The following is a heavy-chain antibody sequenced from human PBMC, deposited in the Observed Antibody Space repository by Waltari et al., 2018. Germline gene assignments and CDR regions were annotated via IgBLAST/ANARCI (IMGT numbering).Heavy chain of an antibody. D-gene: IGHD5-12*01. CDR1: GFTFSDYY. CDR3: VRDDGKDGYKY. CDR2: IRNKDKRYTT. Sequence: EVQLVESGGGLVQPGGSLRLSCAASGFTFSDYYMDWVRQAPGKGLEGVGRIRNKDKRYTTDYAASVAGRFSFSRDDSKNSVYLQMNSLKTDDTAVYYCVRDDGKDGYKYWGQGTLVTVSS. V-gene: IGHV3-72*01. J-gene: IGHJ4*02.